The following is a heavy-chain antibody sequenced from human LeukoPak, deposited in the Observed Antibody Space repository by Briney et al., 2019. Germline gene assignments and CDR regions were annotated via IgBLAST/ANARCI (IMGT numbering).Heavy chain of an antibody. D-gene: IGHD6-6*01. V-gene: IGHV3-7*03. CDR1: GFTFSSSA. J-gene: IGHJ3*02. CDR3: ARVYSSSSGKNAFDI. Sequence: GGSLRLSCAASGFTFSSSAMSWVRQAPGKGLEWVANIKQDGNEKYYVDSVKGRFTISRDNAKNSLYLQMNSLRAEDTAVYYCARVYSSSSGKNAFDIWGQGTMVTVSS. CDR2: IKQDGNEK.